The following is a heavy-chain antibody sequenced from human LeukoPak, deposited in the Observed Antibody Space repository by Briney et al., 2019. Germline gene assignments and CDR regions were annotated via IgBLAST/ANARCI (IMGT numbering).Heavy chain of an antibody. CDR3: ARGYYAGRGHHFEY. CDR1: GFTFSGNG. Sequence: GGSQRLSCATSGFTFSGNGMHWVRQAPGKGLEWVTVIWSDGSNKYYADSVKGRFTISRDNSKNTLYLQMNSLRAEDTAVYYCARGYYAGRGHHFEYWGQGTLVTVSS. V-gene: IGHV3-33*01. J-gene: IGHJ4*02. D-gene: IGHD3-22*01. CDR2: IWSDGSNK.